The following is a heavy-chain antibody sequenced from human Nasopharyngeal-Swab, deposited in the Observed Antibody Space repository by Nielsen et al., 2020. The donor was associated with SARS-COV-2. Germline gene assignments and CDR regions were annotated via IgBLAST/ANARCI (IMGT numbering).Heavy chain of an antibody. Sequence: VRQAPGKGLEWVSGINWNGGSTGYADSVKGRFTISRDNAKNSLYLQMNSLRAEDTAVYYCARVSDYGGNTDYWGQGTLVTVSS. CDR3: ARVSDYGGNTDY. V-gene: IGHV3-20*03. D-gene: IGHD4-23*01. J-gene: IGHJ4*02. CDR2: INWNGGST.